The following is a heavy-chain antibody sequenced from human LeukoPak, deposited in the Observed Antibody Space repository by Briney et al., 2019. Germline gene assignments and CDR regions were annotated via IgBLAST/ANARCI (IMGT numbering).Heavy chain of an antibody. Sequence: SETLSLTCTVSGGSISSSSYYWGWIRQPPGKGLEWIGSIYYSGSTYYNPSLKSRVTISVDTSKNQFSLKLSSVTAADTAVYYWARLEKRGYYYNGMDVWGQGTKFTVSS. J-gene: IGHJ6*02. CDR3: ARLEKRGYYYNGMDV. CDR1: GGSISSSSYY. V-gene: IGHV4-39*01. CDR2: IYYSGST. D-gene: IGHD3-10*01.